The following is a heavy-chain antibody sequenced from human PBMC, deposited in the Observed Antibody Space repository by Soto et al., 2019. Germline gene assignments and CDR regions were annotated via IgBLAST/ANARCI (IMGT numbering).Heavy chain of an antibody. CDR2: TNNDGSAT. CDR1: GFGFSSYW. Sequence: TGGSLRLSCAASGFGFSSYWMHWVRQAPGKGLVWVSRTNNDGSATTYADSVRGRFTSFRDNAKNTLFLQMTSLGVEDTAVYYCAREMATISLGAFDIWGEGTMVTVS. CDR3: AREMATISLGAFDI. V-gene: IGHV3-74*01. J-gene: IGHJ3*02. D-gene: IGHD5-12*01.